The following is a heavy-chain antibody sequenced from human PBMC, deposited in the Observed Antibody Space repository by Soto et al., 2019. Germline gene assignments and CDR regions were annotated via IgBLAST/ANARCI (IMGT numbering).Heavy chain of an antibody. D-gene: IGHD6-13*01. Sequence: ASVKVSCKASGYTFTGYYMHWVRQAPGQGLEWMGWINPNSGGTNYAQKLQGWVTMTRDTSISTAYMELSRLRSDDTAVYYCARDRGEVAAAGYYYYYYGMDVWGQGTTVTVSS. V-gene: IGHV1-2*04. CDR2: INPNSGGT. J-gene: IGHJ6*02. CDR1: GYTFTGYY. CDR3: ARDRGEVAAAGYYYYYYGMDV.